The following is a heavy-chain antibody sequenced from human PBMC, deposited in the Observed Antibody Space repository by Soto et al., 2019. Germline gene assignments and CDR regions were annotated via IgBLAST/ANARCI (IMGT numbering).Heavy chain of an antibody. Sequence: QVQLVQSGAEVKKPGSSVKVSCKASGGTFSSYAISWVRQAPGQGLEWMGGIIPIFGSANYAKKFQGRVTITADESTSTAYMELSSLRSEDTAVYYCAREKPRDGYNGYWDYWGQGTLVTGSS. D-gene: IGHD5-12*01. CDR2: IIPIFGSA. V-gene: IGHV1-69*12. CDR3: AREKPRDGYNGYWDY. CDR1: GGTFSSYA. J-gene: IGHJ4*02.